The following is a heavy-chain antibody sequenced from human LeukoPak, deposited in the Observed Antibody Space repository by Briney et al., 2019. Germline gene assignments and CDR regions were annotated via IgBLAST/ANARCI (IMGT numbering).Heavy chain of an antibody. CDR2: MNPNSGNT. Sequence: ASVKVSCKASGYTFTSYDINWVRQATGQGLEWVGWMNPNSGNTGYAQKFQGRVTMTRNTSISTAYMELSSLRSEDTAVYYCARKYSDFWSAYYSWFDPWGQGTLVTVSS. D-gene: IGHD3-3*01. V-gene: IGHV1-8*01. J-gene: IGHJ5*02. CDR1: GYTFTSYD. CDR3: ARKYSDFWSAYYSWFDP.